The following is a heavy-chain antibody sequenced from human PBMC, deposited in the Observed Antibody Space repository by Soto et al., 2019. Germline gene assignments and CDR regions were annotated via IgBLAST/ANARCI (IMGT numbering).Heavy chain of an antibody. CDR2: IYPGDSDT. CDR3: ARRRDYCSSTSCYGLYAFDV. D-gene: IGHD2-2*01. Sequence: GESLKISCKGSGYSFTSYWIGWVRQMPGKGLEWMGIIYPGDSDTRYSPSFQGQVTISADKSISTAYLQWSSLKASDTAMYYCARRRDYCSSTSCYGLYAFDVWGQGTMVTVS. CDR1: GYSFTSYW. V-gene: IGHV5-51*01. J-gene: IGHJ3*01.